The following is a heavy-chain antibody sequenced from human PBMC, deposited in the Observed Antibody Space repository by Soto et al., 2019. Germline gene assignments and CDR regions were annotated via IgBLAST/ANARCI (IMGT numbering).Heavy chain of an antibody. CDR2: IIPIFGTA. Sequence: GASVKVSCKASGGTFSSYAISWVRQAPGQGLEWMGGIIPIFGTANYAQKFQGRVTITADESTSTAYMELSSLRSEDTAVYYCATLPAAMGLMWGMDVWGQGTTVTVSS. V-gene: IGHV1-69*13. CDR3: ATLPAAMGLMWGMDV. J-gene: IGHJ6*02. CDR1: GGTFSSYA. D-gene: IGHD2-2*01.